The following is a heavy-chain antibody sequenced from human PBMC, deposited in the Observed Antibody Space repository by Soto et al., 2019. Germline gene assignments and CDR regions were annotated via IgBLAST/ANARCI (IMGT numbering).Heavy chain of an antibody. CDR3: ASNSGDYGYYYYYTDV. D-gene: IGHD4-17*01. CDR2: ISSSSSTI. V-gene: IGHV3-48*01. Sequence: GGSLRLSCAASGFTFSSYSMNWVRQAPGKGLEWVSYISSSSSTIYYADSVKGRFTISRDNAKNSLYLQMNSLRAEDTAVYYCASNSGDYGYYYYYTDVWGKGTTVTVSS. J-gene: IGHJ6*03. CDR1: GFTFSSYS.